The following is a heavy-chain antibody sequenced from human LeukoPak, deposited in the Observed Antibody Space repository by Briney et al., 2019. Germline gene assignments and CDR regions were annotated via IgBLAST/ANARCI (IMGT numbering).Heavy chain of an antibody. Sequence: PGGSLRLSCAASGFAFRNFWMSWVRQAPGKGLELVANTKRDGSGKYYVDSVEGRFTISRDNAKSSPYLQMNSLRAEDTALYYCAKLWSVGGLGAFDIWGQGTMVTVSS. J-gene: IGHJ3*02. CDR1: GFAFRNFW. CDR2: TKRDGSGK. CDR3: AKLWSVGGLGAFDI. V-gene: IGHV3-7*03. D-gene: IGHD1-26*01.